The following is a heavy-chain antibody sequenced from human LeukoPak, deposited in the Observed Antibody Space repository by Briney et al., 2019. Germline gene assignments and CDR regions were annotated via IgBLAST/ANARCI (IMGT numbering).Heavy chain of an antibody. CDR2: IKEDGGYT. V-gene: IGHV3-7*03. J-gene: IGHJ6*03. CDR3: ASDFPRFRFYMDV. CDR1: GFTFSGYW. Sequence: GGSLRLSCAVSGFTFSGYWMSWVRQAPGKGLEWVASIKEDGGYTYYLDSVKGRFTISRDNSKDTLYLQMNSLRAEDTATYYCASDFPRFRFYMDVWGKGTTVTVSS. D-gene: IGHD3-16*01.